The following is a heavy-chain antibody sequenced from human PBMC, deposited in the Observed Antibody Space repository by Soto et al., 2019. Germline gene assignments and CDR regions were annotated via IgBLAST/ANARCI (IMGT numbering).Heavy chain of an antibody. CDR3: AREGYCSGGSCYPFSYYYYGMDV. Sequence: GASVKVSCKASGYTFTSYGISWVRQAPGQGLEWMGWISAYNGNTNYAQKLQGRVTMTRDTSTSTAYMELRSLRSDDTAVYYCAREGYCSGGSCYPFSYYYYGMDVWGQGTTVTVSS. CDR1: GYTFTSYG. J-gene: IGHJ6*02. CDR2: ISAYNGNT. D-gene: IGHD2-15*01. V-gene: IGHV1-18*01.